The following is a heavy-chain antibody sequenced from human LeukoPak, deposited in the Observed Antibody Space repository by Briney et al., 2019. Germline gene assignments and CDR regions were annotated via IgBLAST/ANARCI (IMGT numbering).Heavy chain of an antibody. V-gene: IGHV4-34*01. D-gene: IGHD3-22*01. CDR2: INHSGST. Sequence: PSETLSLTCAVYGVSFSGSYWSWIRQPPGKGLEWIGEINHSGSTNYNPSLKSRVTISVDTSKNQFSLKLSSVTAADTAVYYCARAGGYYDSSGYYYWGQGTLVTVSS. CDR3: ARAGGYYDSSGYYY. J-gene: IGHJ4*02. CDR1: GVSFSGSY.